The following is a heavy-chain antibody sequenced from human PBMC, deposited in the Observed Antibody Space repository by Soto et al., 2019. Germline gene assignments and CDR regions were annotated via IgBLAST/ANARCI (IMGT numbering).Heavy chain of an antibody. D-gene: IGHD6-13*01. CDR1: GYTFTSYG. CDR2: ISPYNGST. V-gene: IGHV1-18*01. CDR3: ARVGQQVAYFKH. J-gene: IGHJ4*02. Sequence: ASVKVSCKASGYTFTSYGVSWVRQAPGQGLEWMGWISPYNGSTDHEQKLQGRVTLTTDTSTSTAYMELRSLTSDDTAVYYCARVGQQVAYFKHWGQGTLVTVSS.